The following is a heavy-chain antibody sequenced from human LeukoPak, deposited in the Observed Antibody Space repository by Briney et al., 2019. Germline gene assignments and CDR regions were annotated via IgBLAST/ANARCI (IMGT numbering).Heavy chain of an antibody. CDR1: GGSISSSSYY. V-gene: IGHV4-39*01. D-gene: IGHD2-15*01. CDR3: ARLRGYCSGGSCYSFPDY. J-gene: IGHJ4*02. CDR2: IYYSGST. Sequence: SSETLSLTGTVSGGSISSSSYYWGWIRQPPGKGLEWIGSIYYSGSTYYNPSLKSRVTISVDTSKNQFSLKLSSVTAADTAVYYCARLRGYCSGGSCYSFPDYWGQGTLVTVSS.